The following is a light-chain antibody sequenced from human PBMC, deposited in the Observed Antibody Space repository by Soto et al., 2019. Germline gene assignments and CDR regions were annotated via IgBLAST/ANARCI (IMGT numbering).Light chain of an antibody. V-gene: IGKV3-20*01. Sequence: EILFTQSPATLSFSPGERATLSCRASQSVSSNLAWYQQKPGQAPRLLIYGASSRATGIPDRFSGGGSGTDFTLTISRLEPEDFAVYYCQQFSSYPLTFGGGTKVDI. CDR3: QQFSSYPLT. CDR1: QSVSSN. CDR2: GAS. J-gene: IGKJ4*01.